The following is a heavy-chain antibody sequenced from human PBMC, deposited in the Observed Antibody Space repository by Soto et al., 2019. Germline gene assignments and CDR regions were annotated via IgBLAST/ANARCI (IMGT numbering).Heavy chain of an antibody. J-gene: IGHJ4*02. V-gene: IGHV4-59*01. Sequence: PSETLSLTCTVSGGSISSYYWSWIRQPPGKGLEWIGYIYYSGSTNYNPSLKSRVTISVDTSKNQFSLKLSSVTAADAAVYYCARGGLRYFDWFYYWGQGTLVTVSS. CDR1: GGSISSYY. D-gene: IGHD3-9*01. CDR3: ARGGLRYFDWFYY. CDR2: IYYSGST.